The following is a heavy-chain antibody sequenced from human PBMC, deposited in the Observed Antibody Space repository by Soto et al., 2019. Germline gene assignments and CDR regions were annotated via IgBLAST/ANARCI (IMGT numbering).Heavy chain of an antibody. CDR1: GGTFNNYA. J-gene: IGHJ4*02. V-gene: IGHV1-69*06. D-gene: IGHD2-8*02. CDR3: ARWGGLSCSGAVCFKKPFDD. Sequence: QVQLVQSGAEVKRPESSMKVSCKPSGGTFNNYAINWVRQAPGQGLEWMGAIIPISGTTKYAQKAKGRVTITADKSTSTVSMDLSSLRSEDTAVYYCARWGGLSCSGAVCFKKPFDDWGQGTLVTVSS. CDR2: IIPISGTT.